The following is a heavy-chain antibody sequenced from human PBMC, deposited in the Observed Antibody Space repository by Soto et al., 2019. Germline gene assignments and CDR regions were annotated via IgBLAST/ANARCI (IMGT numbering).Heavy chain of an antibody. V-gene: IGHV4-59*01. CDR1: GGSISSYY. Sequence: PSETLSLTCTVSGGSISSYYWSWIRQPPGKGLEWIGYIYYSGSTNYNPSLKSRVTISVDTSKNQFSLKLSSVTAADTAVYYCARVRKDFWSGYYRYYYYYYGMDVWGQGTTVTVSS. CDR2: IYYSGST. D-gene: IGHD3-3*01. CDR3: ARVRKDFWSGYYRYYYYYYGMDV. J-gene: IGHJ6*02.